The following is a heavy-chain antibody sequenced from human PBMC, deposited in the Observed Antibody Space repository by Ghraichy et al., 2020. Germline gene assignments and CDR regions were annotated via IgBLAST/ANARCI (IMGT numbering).Heavy chain of an antibody. Sequence: SETLSLTCTVSGGSVSSGSYYWSWIRQPPGKGLEWIGYIYYSGSTNYNPSLKSRVTISVDTSKNQFSLKLSSVTAADTAVYYCARGGKTFRNYFDYWGQGTLVTVSS. CDR2: IYYSGST. CDR3: ARGGKTFRNYFDY. D-gene: IGHD3-16*01. V-gene: IGHV4-61*01. J-gene: IGHJ4*02. CDR1: GGSVSSGSYY.